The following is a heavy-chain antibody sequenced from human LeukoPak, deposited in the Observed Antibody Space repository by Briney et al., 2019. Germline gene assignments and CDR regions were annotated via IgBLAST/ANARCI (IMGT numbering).Heavy chain of an antibody. CDR1: GYTLTELS. D-gene: IGHD3-22*01. Sequence: ASVTVSCKVSGYTLTELSMHWVRQAPGKGLEWMGGFDPEDGETIYAQKFQGRVTMTEDTSTDTAYMELSSLRSEDTAVYYCATNYYDSSGYPYAFDIWGQGTMVTVSS. CDR2: FDPEDGET. CDR3: ATNYYDSSGYPYAFDI. V-gene: IGHV1-24*01. J-gene: IGHJ3*02.